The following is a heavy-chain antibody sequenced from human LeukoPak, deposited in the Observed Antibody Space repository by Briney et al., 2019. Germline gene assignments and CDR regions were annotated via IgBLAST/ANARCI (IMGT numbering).Heavy chain of an antibody. V-gene: IGHV1-46*01. CDR1: GYTFTSYY. CDR2: INPSDGGI. D-gene: IGHD6-6*01. Sequence: GASVKVSCKASGYTFTSYYIHWVRQAPGQGLEWMGIINPSDGGITYALKFQGRVTVTSDTSTSTVYMELSSLRSEDTAVYYCAKDSDSSSFDYWGQGTLVTVSS. CDR3: AKDSDSSSFDY. J-gene: IGHJ4*02.